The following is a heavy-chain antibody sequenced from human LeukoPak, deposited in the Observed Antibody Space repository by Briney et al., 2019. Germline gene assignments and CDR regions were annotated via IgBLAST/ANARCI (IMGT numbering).Heavy chain of an antibody. CDR3: ARQIGSTYYDILTGYYPPFDY. J-gene: IGHJ4*02. V-gene: IGHV4-59*08. CDR1: GGSISSYY. D-gene: IGHD3-9*01. CDR2: IYYSGST. Sequence: SETLSLTCTVSGGSISSYYWSWIRQPPGKGLEWIGYIYYSGSTNYNPSLKSRVTISVDTSKNQFSLKLSSVTAADTAVYYCARQIGSTYYDILTGYYPPFDYWGQGTLVTASS.